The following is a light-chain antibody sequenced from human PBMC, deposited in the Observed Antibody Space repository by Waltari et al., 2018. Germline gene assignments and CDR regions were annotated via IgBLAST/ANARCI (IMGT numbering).Light chain of an antibody. Sequence: DTQMTQLPSSLSASVGDTVTITCRARQNVRRYLNWYQLKPGRPPTLLIYATSNLHTGVPSRFSGSGSERDFTLTITNVQREDFATYYCQQNYNDPYTFGQGTSLELK. J-gene: IGKJ2*01. CDR1: QNVRRY. CDR3: QQNYNDPYT. V-gene: IGKV1-39*01. CDR2: ATS.